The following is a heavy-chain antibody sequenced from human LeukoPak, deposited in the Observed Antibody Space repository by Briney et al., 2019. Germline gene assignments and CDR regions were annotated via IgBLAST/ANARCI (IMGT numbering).Heavy chain of an antibody. Sequence: KSGGSLRLSCAASGFTFSSYSMNWVRQAPGKGLEWVSSISSSSSYIYYADSVKGRFTISRDNAKNSLYLQMNSLRAEDTAVYYCARIDSYYYDSSGYSHSDYWGQGTLVTVSS. V-gene: IGHV3-21*01. CDR1: GFTFSSYS. D-gene: IGHD3-22*01. CDR2: ISSSSSYI. J-gene: IGHJ4*02. CDR3: ARIDSYYYDSSGYSHSDY.